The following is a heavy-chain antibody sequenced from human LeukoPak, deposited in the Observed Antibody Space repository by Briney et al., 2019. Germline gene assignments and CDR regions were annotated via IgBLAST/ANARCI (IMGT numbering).Heavy chain of an antibody. CDR2: ISWNSGSI. Sequence: GGSLRLSCAASGFTFDGYAMHWVRQAPGKGLEGVSGISWNSGSIGYADSVKGRFTISRDNAKNSLYLQMNSLRAEDTALYYCAKVKHSSGYYFDYWGQGTLVTVSS. CDR3: AKVKHSSGYYFDY. CDR1: GFTFDGYA. J-gene: IGHJ4*02. V-gene: IGHV3-9*01. D-gene: IGHD3-22*01.